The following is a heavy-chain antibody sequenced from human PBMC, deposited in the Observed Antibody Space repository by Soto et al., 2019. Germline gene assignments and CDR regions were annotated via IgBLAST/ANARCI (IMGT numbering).Heavy chain of an antibody. D-gene: IGHD3-10*01. CDR1: GFTFSSYG. J-gene: IGHJ6*02. CDR3: AKEIWFGEFRSGGMDV. CDR2: ISYDGSNK. Sequence: QVQLVESGGGVVQPGRSLRLSCAASGFTFSSYGMHWVRQAPGKGLEWVAVISYDGSNKYYADSVKGRFTISRDNSKNTLYLQMNSLRAEDTAVYYCAKEIWFGEFRSGGMDVWGQGTTVTVSS. V-gene: IGHV3-30*18.